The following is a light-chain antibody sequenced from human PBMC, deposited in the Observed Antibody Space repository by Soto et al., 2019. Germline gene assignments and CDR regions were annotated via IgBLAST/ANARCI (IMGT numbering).Light chain of an antibody. CDR3: QTWDTGARVV. V-gene: IGLV4-69*01. J-gene: IGLJ2*01. CDR1: SGHSSYA. Sequence: QLVLTQSPSASASLGASVKLTCTLSSGHSSYAIAWHQQQLEKGPRYLMKLSSDGSHSKGDGIPDRFSGSSSGAERYLTISSLQSEDEADYYCQTWDTGARVVFGGGTKLTVL. CDR2: LSSDGSH.